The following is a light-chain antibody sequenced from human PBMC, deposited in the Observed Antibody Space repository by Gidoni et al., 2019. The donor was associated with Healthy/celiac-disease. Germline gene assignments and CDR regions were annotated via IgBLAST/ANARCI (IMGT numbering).Light chain of an antibody. CDR2: AAS. Sequence: DIQMTQSPSSLSASVGDSVTITCRASQSISSYLNWYQQKPGKAPKLLIYAASSLQSGVPSRFSGSGSGTDFTLTISSLQPEDFATYYCQQSYSTPRTFXXXTKVEIK. CDR3: QQSYSTPRT. CDR1: QSISSY. V-gene: IGKV1-39*01. J-gene: IGKJ1*01.